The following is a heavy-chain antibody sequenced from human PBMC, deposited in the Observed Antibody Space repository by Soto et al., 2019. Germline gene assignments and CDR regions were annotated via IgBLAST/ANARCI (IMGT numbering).Heavy chain of an antibody. V-gene: IGHV4-34*01. CDR1: GESFSGYY. D-gene: IGHD2-2*01. CDR3: ARVVPLHCSSTSCYPRSSYYYYYAMDV. J-gene: IGHJ6*02. Sequence: ASETLSLTCAVYGESFSGYYWSWIRQPPGKGLEWIGEINHSGSTNYNPSLKSRVTISVDTSKNQFSLKLTSVTAADTAVYYCARVVPLHCSSTSCYPRSSYYYYYAMDVWGQGTTVTVSS. CDR2: INHSGST.